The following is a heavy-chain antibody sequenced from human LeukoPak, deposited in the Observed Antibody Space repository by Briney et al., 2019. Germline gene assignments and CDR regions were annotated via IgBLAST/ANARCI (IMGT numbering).Heavy chain of an antibody. D-gene: IGHD1-26*01. CDR3: ARGAGSKNVDY. Sequence: ASVKVSCKAFGYTFNSYGFSWVRQAPGQGLEWMGWISTYNGKTNYAQKLQGRVTMTTDTSTSTAYMELRSLRSDDTAVYYCARGAGSKNVDYWGQGTLVTVSS. CDR2: ISTYNGKT. CDR1: GYTFNSYG. J-gene: IGHJ4*02. V-gene: IGHV1-18*01.